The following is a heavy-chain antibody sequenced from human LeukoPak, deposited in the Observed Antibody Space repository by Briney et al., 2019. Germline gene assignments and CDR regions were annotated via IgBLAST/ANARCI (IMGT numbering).Heavy chain of an antibody. Sequence: SQTLSLTCAVSGGSISSGGYSWSWIRQPPGKGLEWIGYIYHSGSTYYNPSLKSRVTISVDRSKNQFSLKLSSVTAADTAVYYCAGDNWNDGRGYWGQGTLVTVSS. D-gene: IGHD1-1*01. J-gene: IGHJ4*02. CDR2: IYHSGST. V-gene: IGHV4-30-2*01. CDR3: AGDNWNDGRGY. CDR1: GGSISSGGYS.